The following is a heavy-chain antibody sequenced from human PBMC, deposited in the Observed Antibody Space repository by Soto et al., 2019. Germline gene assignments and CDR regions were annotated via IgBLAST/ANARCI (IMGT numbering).Heavy chain of an antibody. V-gene: IGHV3-33*01. CDR3: ARNGYSSSSAPFDY. Sequence: GGSLRLSCAAAGFTFSTYGMHRVRQAPGKGLECVAVIWYDGGTKYYADSVKGRFTISRDNSKNTLYLQMNSLRAEDTAVYYCARNGYSSSSAPFDYWGQGTLVTVSS. CDR2: IWYDGGTK. CDR1: GFTFSTYG. D-gene: IGHD6-6*01. J-gene: IGHJ4*02.